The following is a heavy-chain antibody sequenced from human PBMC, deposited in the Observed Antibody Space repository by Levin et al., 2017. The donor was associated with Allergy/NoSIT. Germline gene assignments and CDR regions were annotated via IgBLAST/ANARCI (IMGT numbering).Heavy chain of an antibody. CDR2: INPNSGGT. J-gene: IGHJ3*02. V-gene: IGHV1-2*06. CDR1: GYTFTGYY. CDR3: SSDYGSGTNAFDI. Sequence: ASVKVSCKASGYTFTGYYMHWVRQAPGQGLEWMGRINPNSGGTNYAQKFQGRVTMTRDTSISTAYMELSRLRSDDTAVYYCSSDYGSGTNAFDIWGQGTMVTVSS. D-gene: IGHD3-10*01.